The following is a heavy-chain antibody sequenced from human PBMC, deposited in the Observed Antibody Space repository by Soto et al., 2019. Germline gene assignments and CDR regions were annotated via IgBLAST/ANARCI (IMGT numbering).Heavy chain of an antibody. D-gene: IGHD4-17*01. CDR3: ARHFYGDGPGEVDY. CDR1: GGSISSSSYY. V-gene: IGHV4-39*01. CDR2: IYYSGST. Sequence: QLQLQESGPGLVKPSETLSLTCTVSGGSISSSSYYWGWIRQPPGKGLEWIGSIYYSGSTYYNPSLKSRVTISVDTSKNQFSLKLSSVTAADTAVYYCARHFYGDGPGEVDYWGQGTLVTVSS. J-gene: IGHJ4*02.